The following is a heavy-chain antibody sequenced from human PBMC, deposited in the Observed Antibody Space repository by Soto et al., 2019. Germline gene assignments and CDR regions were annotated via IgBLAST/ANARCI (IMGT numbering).Heavy chain of an antibody. CDR1: GGSISSYY. Sequence: PWETLSLTCTVSGGSISSYYWSWIRQPPGKGLEWIGEINHSGSTNYNPSLKSRVTISVDTSKNQFSLKLSSVTAADTAVYYCARGLTMVRGVIIRTNWFDPWGQGTLVTVSS. V-gene: IGHV4-34*01. CDR2: INHSGST. J-gene: IGHJ5*02. D-gene: IGHD3-10*01. CDR3: ARGLTMVRGVIIRTNWFDP.